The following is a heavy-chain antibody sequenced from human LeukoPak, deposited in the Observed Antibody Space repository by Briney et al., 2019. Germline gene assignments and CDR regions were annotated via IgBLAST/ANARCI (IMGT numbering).Heavy chain of an antibody. D-gene: IGHD2-2*01. Sequence: ETLSLTCAVYGGSFSGYYWSWIRQPPGKGLEWVSAISGSGGSTYYADSVKGRFTISRDNSKNTLYLQMNSLRAEDTAVYYCAPKLGYCSSTSCFLAIDYWGQGTLVTVSS. CDR1: GGSFSGYY. V-gene: IGHV3-23*01. CDR3: APKLGYCSSTSCFLAIDY. J-gene: IGHJ4*02. CDR2: ISGSGGST.